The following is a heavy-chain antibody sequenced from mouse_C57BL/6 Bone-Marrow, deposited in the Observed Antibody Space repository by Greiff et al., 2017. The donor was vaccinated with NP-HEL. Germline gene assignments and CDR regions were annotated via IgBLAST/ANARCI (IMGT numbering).Heavy chain of an antibody. D-gene: IGHD2-3*01. CDR3: ASPGWLLHTMDY. V-gene: IGHV1-82*01. CDR2: IYPGDGDT. J-gene: IGHJ4*01. CDR1: GYAFSSSW. Sequence: VQLQQSGPELVKPGASVKISCKASGYAFSSSWMNWVKQRPGKGLEWIGRIYPGDGDTNYNGKFKGKATLTADKSSSTAYMLLSSLTSEDSAVYFCASPGWLLHTMDYWGQGTSVTVSS.